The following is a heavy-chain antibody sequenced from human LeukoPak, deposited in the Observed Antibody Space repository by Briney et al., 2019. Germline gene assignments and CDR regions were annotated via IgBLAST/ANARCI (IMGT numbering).Heavy chain of an antibody. V-gene: IGHV3-74*01. CDR2: INSDGSST. CDR3: ARENLVESHLYYYDSSGYLY. CDR1: GFTFSSYW. Sequence: GGSLRLSCAASGFTFSSYWMHWVRQAPGKGLVWVSRINSDGSSTSYADSVKGRFTISRDNAKNTLYLQMNSLRAEDTAVYYCARENLVESHLYYYDSSGYLYWGQGTLVTVSS. J-gene: IGHJ4*02. D-gene: IGHD3-22*01.